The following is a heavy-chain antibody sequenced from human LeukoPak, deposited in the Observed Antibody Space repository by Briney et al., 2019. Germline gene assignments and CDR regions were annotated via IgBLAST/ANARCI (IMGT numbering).Heavy chain of an antibody. Sequence: GGSLRLSCAASGFAFSSYAMHWVRQAPGKGLEWVAVISYDGSNKYYADSVKGRFTISRDNSKNTLYLQMNSLRAEDTAVYYCARDTVWGSYRFIFDYWGQGTLVTVSS. D-gene: IGHD3-16*02. J-gene: IGHJ4*02. V-gene: IGHV3-30*01. CDR2: ISYDGSNK. CDR1: GFAFSSYA. CDR3: ARDTVWGSYRFIFDY.